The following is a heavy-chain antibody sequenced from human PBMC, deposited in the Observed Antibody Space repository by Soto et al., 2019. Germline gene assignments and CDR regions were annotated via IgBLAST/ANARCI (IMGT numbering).Heavy chain of an antibody. J-gene: IGHJ3*02. D-gene: IGHD2-15*01. V-gene: IGHV1-69*02. Sequence: QVQLVQSGAEVKKPGSSVKVSCKASGGTFSSYTINWVRQAPGQGLEWMGRIIPIFGMANYAQKFQGRVTITADESTSTAYMQLNSLRAEDTAVYYCARVDVVVAADAFDIWGQGTMVTVSS. CDR3: ARVDVVVAADAFDI. CDR1: GGTFSSYT. CDR2: IIPIFGMA.